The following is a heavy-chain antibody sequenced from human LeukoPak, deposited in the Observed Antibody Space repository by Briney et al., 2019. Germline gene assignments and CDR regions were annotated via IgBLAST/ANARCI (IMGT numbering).Heavy chain of an antibody. CDR1: GGSISSGGYY. CDR2: IYYSGST. Sequence: SETLSLTCTVSGGSISSGGYYWSWIRQHPGKGLEWIGYIYYSGSTYYNPSLKSRVTISVDTSKNQFSLKLSSVTAADTAVYYCARQSPYDFWSGLGPYYYYYGMDVWGQGTTVTVSS. J-gene: IGHJ6*02. CDR3: ARQSPYDFWSGLGPYYYYYGMDV. V-gene: IGHV4-31*03. D-gene: IGHD3-3*01.